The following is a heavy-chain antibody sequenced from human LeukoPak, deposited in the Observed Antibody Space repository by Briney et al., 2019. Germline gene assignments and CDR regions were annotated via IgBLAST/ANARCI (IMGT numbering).Heavy chain of an antibody. V-gene: IGHV3-66*01. CDR2: IYSGGST. D-gene: IGHD7-27*01. Sequence: GGSLRLSCAASGFTVSSNYMSWVRQAPGKGLEWVSVIYSGGSTYYADSVKGRFTISRDDSKNTLYLEMNSLKTEDTAVYYCTTVWGGDWGQGTLVTVSS. CDR1: GFTVSSNY. CDR3: TTVWGGD. J-gene: IGHJ1*01.